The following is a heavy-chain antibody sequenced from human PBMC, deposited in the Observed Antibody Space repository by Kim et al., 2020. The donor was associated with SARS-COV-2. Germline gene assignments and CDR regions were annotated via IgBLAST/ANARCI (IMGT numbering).Heavy chain of an antibody. Sequence: SGPTLVNPTQTLTLTCTFSGFSLTTPRVGVGWIRQPPGEALQWLALIYWDDDRRYNSSLRSRLTITRDTSKNQVVLTMTNMDPVDTATYYCAHLDFNTSSGEFDYWGQGILVIVSS. CDR2: IYWDDDR. V-gene: IGHV2-5*02. CDR1: GFSLTTPRVG. CDR3: AHLDFNTSSGEFDY. J-gene: IGHJ4*02. D-gene: IGHD3-10*01.